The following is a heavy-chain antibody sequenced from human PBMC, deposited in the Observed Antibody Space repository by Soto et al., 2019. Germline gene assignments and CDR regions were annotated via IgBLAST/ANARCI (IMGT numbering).Heavy chain of an antibody. CDR3: ARETGRSRDGYTKSAFDI. J-gene: IGHJ3*02. CDR2: IYYSGST. Sequence: PSETLSLTCTVSGGSISSGVYYWSWIRQHPGKGLEWIGYIYYSGSTYYNPSLKSRVTISVDTSKNQFSLKLSSVTAADTAVYYCARETGRSRDGYTKSAFDIWGQGTMVTVSS. V-gene: IGHV4-31*03. D-gene: IGHD5-12*01. CDR1: GGSISSGVYY.